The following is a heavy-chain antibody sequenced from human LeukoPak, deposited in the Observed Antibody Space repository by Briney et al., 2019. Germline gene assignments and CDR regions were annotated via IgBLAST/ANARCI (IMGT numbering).Heavy chain of an antibody. CDR2: ISSSGSTI. V-gene: IGHV3-48*03. Sequence: GGSLRLSCAASGFTFSSYEMNWVRQAPGKGLEWVSYISSSGSTIYYADSVKGRFTISRDNAKNSLYLQMNSLRAEDTAVYYCARDRKGSGPGSAFDIWGQGTMVTVSS. CDR3: ARDRKGSGPGSAFDI. D-gene: IGHD3-10*01. CDR1: GFTFSSYE. J-gene: IGHJ3*02.